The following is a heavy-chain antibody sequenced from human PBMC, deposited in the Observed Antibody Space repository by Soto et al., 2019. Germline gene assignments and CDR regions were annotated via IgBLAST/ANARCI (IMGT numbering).Heavy chain of an antibody. V-gene: IGHV4-34*01. Sequence: PSETLSLTCGVYGGSFRNYYWIWVRQPPGKGLEWIGEVNHSGEATYNPSLQSRVSISLDTSNNHFPLKMTSVTAADTAIYFCVRAERFPRSWFDPWGQGTQVTVSS. J-gene: IGHJ5*02. CDR1: GGSFRNYY. D-gene: IGHD3-10*01. CDR3: VRAERFPRSWFDP. CDR2: VNHSGEA.